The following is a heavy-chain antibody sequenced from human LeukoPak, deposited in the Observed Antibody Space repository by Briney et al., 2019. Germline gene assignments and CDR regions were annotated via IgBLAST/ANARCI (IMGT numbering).Heavy chain of an antibody. CDR1: GFTFSSYW. CDR2: IKQDGTEK. Sequence: GGSLRLSCAASGFTFSSYWMSWVRQAPGKGLEWVANIKQDGTEKYYVDSVKGRFTISRDNAKNSLYLQMNSLRAEDTAVYYCARDLGPIYGSGSYSPWGQGTLVTVSS. V-gene: IGHV3-7*01. CDR3: ARDLGPIYGSGSYSP. D-gene: IGHD3-10*01. J-gene: IGHJ5*02.